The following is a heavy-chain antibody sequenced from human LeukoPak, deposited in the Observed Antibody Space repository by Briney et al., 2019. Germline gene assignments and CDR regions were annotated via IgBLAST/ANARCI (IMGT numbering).Heavy chain of an antibody. V-gene: IGHV3-30*14. D-gene: IGHD6-13*01. Sequence: GGSLRLSCAASGFTFSNYAMHWVRQAPGKGLEWVAVISYDGSNKYYADSVKGRFTISRDNSKNTLYLQMNSLRAEDTAVYYCARGSAAAGFDPWGQGTLVTVSS. CDR1: GFTFSNYA. J-gene: IGHJ5*02. CDR2: ISYDGSNK. CDR3: ARGSAAAGFDP.